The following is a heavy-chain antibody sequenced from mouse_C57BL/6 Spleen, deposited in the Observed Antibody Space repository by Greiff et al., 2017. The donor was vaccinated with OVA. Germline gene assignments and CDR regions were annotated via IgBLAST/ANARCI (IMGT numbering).Heavy chain of an antibody. CDR3: ARCPSRLYAMDY. Sequence: QVQLQQPGAELVKPGASVKLSCKASGYTFTSYWMHWVKQRPGQGLEWIGMIHPNSGSTNYNEKFKSKATLTVYKSSSTAYMQLSSLTSEDSAVYYCARCPSRLYAMDYWGQGTSVTVSS. V-gene: IGHV1-64*01. J-gene: IGHJ4*01. CDR2: IHPNSGST. D-gene: IGHD1-1*01. CDR1: GYTFTSYW.